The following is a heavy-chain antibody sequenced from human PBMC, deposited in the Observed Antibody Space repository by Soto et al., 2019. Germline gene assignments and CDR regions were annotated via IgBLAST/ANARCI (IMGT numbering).Heavy chain of an antibody. CDR1: GYTFTSYG. J-gene: IGHJ3*02. CDR2: ISAYNGNT. Sequence: ASVKVSCKASGYTFTSYGISWVRQAPGQGLEWMGWISAYNGNTNYAQKLQGIITMTTDTSTSTAYMELRSLRSDDSAVSYCASSLTGGDAFDIWGQGTMVTVSS. CDR3: ASSLTGGDAFDI. D-gene: IGHD7-27*01. V-gene: IGHV1-18*01.